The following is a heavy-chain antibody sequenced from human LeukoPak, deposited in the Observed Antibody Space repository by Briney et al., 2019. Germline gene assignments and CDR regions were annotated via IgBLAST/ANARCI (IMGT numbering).Heavy chain of an antibody. J-gene: IGHJ5*02. V-gene: IGHV1-18*01. CDR3: ARDPVHGSNVYIWFDP. CDR2: ISAYNGNT. D-gene: IGHD1-26*01. Sequence: ASVKVSCKASGYTFTSYGISWVQQAPGQGPEWMGWISAYNGNTNYAQKLQGRVTMTTDTSTSTAYMELRSLRSDDTAVYYCARDPVHGSNVYIWFDPWGQGTLVTVSS. CDR1: GYTFTSYG.